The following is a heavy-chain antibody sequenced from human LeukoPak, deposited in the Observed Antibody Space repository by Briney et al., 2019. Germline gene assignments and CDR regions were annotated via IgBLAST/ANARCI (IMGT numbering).Heavy chain of an antibody. V-gene: IGHV1-69*04. J-gene: IGHJ4*02. Sequence: SVKVSCKASGGTFGSYAISWVRQAPGQGLEWMGRIIPILGITNNAQKFQGRVTITADKSTGTAYLELSSLRSEDTAVYYCAKDISIVVVPAAVEIDYWGQGTLVTVSS. CDR3: AKDISIVVVPAAVEIDY. CDR1: GGTFGSYA. CDR2: IIPILGIT. D-gene: IGHD2-2*01.